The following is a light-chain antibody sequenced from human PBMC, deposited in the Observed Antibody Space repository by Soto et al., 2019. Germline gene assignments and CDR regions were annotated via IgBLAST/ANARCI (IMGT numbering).Light chain of an antibody. CDR1: QSISSW. CDR3: QQFHSISPP. CDR2: KAS. Sequence: DIPMTQSPSTLSASVGDRVTITCRASQSISSWLAWYQQKPGKAPKLLIYKASSLESGVPSRFSGSGSGTEFTLTISSLQPDDFATYYCQQFHSISPPFGQGTKVQIK. J-gene: IGKJ1*01. V-gene: IGKV1-5*03.